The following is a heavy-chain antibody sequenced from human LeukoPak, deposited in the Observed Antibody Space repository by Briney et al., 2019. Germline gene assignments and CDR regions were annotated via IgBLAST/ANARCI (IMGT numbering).Heavy chain of an antibody. V-gene: IGHV1-69*05. J-gene: IGHJ3*02. D-gene: IGHD1-26*01. CDR3: ARVSGRGGAFDI. CDR2: IIPILGTA. Sequence: ASVTVSCKASGGTFSNYAMSWVRQAPAQGLEWMGGIIPILGTANYAQKFRGRVTITTDESTTTAYMELSSLRSEDTAVYYCARVSGRGGAFDIWGQGTMVTVSS. CDR1: GGTFSNYA.